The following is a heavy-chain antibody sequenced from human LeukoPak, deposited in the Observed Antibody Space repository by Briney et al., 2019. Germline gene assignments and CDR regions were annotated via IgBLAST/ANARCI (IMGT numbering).Heavy chain of an antibody. CDR2: ILYDGSNK. J-gene: IGHJ4*02. CDR3: ARGGPLAVSGRYFDY. D-gene: IGHD6-19*01. V-gene: IGHV3-33*01. CDR1: GFTFSSYG. Sequence: QPGGSLRLSCAASGFTFSSYGMHWVRQAPGKGLEWVAVILYDGSNKYYADSVKGRFTISRDNSKNTLYLQMNSLRAEDTAVYYCARGGPLAVSGRYFDYWGQGTLVTVSS.